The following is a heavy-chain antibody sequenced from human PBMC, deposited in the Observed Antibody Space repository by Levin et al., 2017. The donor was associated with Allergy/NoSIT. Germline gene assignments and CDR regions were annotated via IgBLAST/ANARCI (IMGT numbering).Heavy chain of an antibody. CDR2: ISGSGGAT. V-gene: IGHV3-23*01. D-gene: IGHD2-2*01. J-gene: IGHJ4*02. CDR1: GFTFSPYA. CDR3: AKVAVPAAGTITRLDD. Sequence: PGGSLRLSCAASGFTFSPYAMNWVRQAPGKGLEWVSAISGSGGATYYADSVKGRFTISRDNSKSTLYLQLNSLRADDSAIYYCAKVAVPAAGTITRLDDWRQGTLVTVSS.